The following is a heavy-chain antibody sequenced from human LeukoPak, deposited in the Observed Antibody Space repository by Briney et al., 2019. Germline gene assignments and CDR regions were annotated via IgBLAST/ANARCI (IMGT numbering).Heavy chain of an antibody. J-gene: IGHJ4*02. CDR2: INHSGST. CDR3: AREGFTMVRGVPTSF. D-gene: IGHD3-10*01. Sequence: SETLSLTCAVYGGSFSGYYWSWIRQPPGKGLEWIGEINHSGSTNYNPSLKSRVTISVDTSKNQFSLKLSSVTAADTAVYYCAREGFTMVRGVPTSFWGQGTLVTVSS. V-gene: IGHV4-34*01. CDR1: GGSFSGYY.